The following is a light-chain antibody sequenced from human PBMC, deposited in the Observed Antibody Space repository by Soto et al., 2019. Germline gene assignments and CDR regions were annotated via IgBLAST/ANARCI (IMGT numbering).Light chain of an antibody. V-gene: IGKV1-5*01. CDR2: DAS. CDR1: QSISSW. Sequence: DIQMTQSPSTLSASVGDRVTITCRASQSISSWLAWYQQKPGKAPKLLIYDASSLESGVPSRFSGSGSGTEVTLTISSLQPDDFATYYCQQYNSDSGTFGQGTKVEIK. J-gene: IGKJ1*01. CDR3: QQYNSDSGT.